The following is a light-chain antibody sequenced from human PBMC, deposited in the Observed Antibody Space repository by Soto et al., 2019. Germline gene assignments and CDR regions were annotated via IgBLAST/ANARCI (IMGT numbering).Light chain of an antibody. Sequence: QSALTQPASVSGSPGQSITISCTGTHSDIGNYNYVSWYQHLPGKAPKLMIYDVGSRPSGVSSRFSGSKSGNTASLDISGLQAEDEADYYCNSYREDHPRFYVFGTGTKLTVL. CDR3: NSYREDHPRFYV. J-gene: IGLJ1*01. CDR1: HSDIGNYNY. CDR2: DVG. V-gene: IGLV2-14*03.